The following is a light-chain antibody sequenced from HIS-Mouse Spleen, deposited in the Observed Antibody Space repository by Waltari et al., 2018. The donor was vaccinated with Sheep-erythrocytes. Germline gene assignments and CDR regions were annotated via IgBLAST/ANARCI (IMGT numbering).Light chain of an antibody. CDR3: QQLNSYPST. CDR1: QGISSY. J-gene: IGKJ3*01. Sequence: DIQLTQSPSFLSASVGDRVTITCRASQGISSYLAWYQQKPGKAPKPLIYAASTLQSGVPSRFSGSGSGTEFTRTISSLQPEDFATYYCQQLNSYPSTFGPGTKVDIK. CDR2: AAS. V-gene: IGKV1-9*01.